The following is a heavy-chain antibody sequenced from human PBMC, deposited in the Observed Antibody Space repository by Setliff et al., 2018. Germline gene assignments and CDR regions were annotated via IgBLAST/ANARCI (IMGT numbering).Heavy chain of an antibody. V-gene: IGHV1-18*01. CDR1: RGTFSSYG. J-gene: IGHJ4*02. CDR2: IRVYDGYT. CDR3: VRGPGPSVVVAMPFDR. Sequence: ASVKVSCKASRGTFSSYGISWVRQDPGQGLEWMGWIRVYDGYTDYAQKFQGRVTMTTDTSTTTVYMEVASLRSDDTAVYYCVRGPGPSVVVAMPFDRWGQGTLVTSPQ. D-gene: IGHD5-12*01.